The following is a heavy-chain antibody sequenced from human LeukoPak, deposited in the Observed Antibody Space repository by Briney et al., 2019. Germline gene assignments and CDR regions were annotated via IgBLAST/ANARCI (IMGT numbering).Heavy chain of an antibody. CDR1: GGSFSGYY. V-gene: IGHV4-59*01. CDR3: AGAGPYYDILTGYQIDY. J-gene: IGHJ4*02. CDR2: IHYSGTT. Sequence: KSSETLSLTCAVYGGSFSGYYWSWIRQPPGKGLEWIGYIHYSGTTNYNPSLKSRVTLSVDTSKNQFSLKLSSVTAADTAVYYCAGAGPYYDILTGYQIDYWGQGTLVTVSS. D-gene: IGHD3-9*01.